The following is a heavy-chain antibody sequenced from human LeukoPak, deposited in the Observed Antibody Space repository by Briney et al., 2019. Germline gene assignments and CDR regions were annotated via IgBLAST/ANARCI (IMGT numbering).Heavy chain of an antibody. J-gene: IGHJ4*02. Sequence: GRFTISRDNAKNSLYLQMNSLRAEDTAVYYCARDRRLYVVRGVSDSFDYWGQGTLVTVSS. D-gene: IGHD3-10*01. CDR3: ARDRRLYVVRGVSDSFDY. V-gene: IGHV3-11*06.